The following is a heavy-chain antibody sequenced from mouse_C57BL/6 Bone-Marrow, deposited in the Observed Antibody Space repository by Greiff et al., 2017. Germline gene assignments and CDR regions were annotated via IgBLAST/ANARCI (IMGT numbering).Heavy chain of an antibody. Sequence: EVKVVESGAELVRPGASVKLSCTASGFNIKDDYMHWVKQRPEQGLEWIGWIDPENGDTEYASKFQGKATITADTSSNTAYLQLSSLTSEDTAVYYCTNKKTGTFLFAYWGQGTLVTVSA. J-gene: IGHJ3*01. CDR3: TNKKTGTFLFAY. CDR1: GFNIKDDY. D-gene: IGHD4-1*01. CDR2: IDPENGDT. V-gene: IGHV14-4*01.